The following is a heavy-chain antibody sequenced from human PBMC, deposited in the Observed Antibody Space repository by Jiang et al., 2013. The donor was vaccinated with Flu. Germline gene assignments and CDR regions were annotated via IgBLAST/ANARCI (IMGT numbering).Heavy chain of an antibody. V-gene: IGHV4-39*01. CDR2: IYYSGST. CDR1: GGSISSSSYY. CDR3: ARLGFHDSSGYPTWVDP. Sequence: YGSGLVKPSETLSLTCTVSGGSISSSSYYWGWIRQPPGKGLEWIGSIYYSGSTYYNPSLKSRVTISVDTSKNQFSLKLGSVTAADTAVYYCARLGFHDSSGYPTWVDPWGQGTLVTVSS. J-gene: IGHJ5*02. D-gene: IGHD3-22*01.